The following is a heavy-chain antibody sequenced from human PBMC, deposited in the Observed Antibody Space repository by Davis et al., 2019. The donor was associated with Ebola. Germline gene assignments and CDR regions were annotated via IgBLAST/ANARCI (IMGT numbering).Heavy chain of an antibody. D-gene: IGHD4-11*01. V-gene: IGHV1-69*13. CDR1: ADTFSRYT. CDR2: IIPIFAAT. Sequence: SVKVSCTASADTFSRYTLNWVRQAPGQGLEWMGGIIPIFAATNYARDFKGRLTITADQATNTAYMELRSLTSDDTGIYYCARNDTVSKWFDPWGQGTLVTVSS. CDR3: ARNDTVSKWFDP. J-gene: IGHJ5*02.